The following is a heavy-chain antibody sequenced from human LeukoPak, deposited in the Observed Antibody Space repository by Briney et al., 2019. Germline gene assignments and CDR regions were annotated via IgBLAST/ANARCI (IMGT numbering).Heavy chain of an antibody. D-gene: IGHD5-12*01. CDR3: ARIVEYSGYGPPPYAFDI. V-gene: IGHV1-8*01. Sequence: ASVKVSCKASGYTFTSYDINWVRQATGQGLEWMGWMNPNSGNTGYAQKSQGRVTMTRNTSISTAYMELSSLRSEDTAVYYCARIVEYSGYGPPPYAFDIWGQGTMVTVSS. CDR1: GYTFTSYD. J-gene: IGHJ3*02. CDR2: MNPNSGNT.